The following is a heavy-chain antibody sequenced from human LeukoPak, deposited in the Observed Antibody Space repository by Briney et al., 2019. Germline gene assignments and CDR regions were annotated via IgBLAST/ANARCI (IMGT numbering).Heavy chain of an antibody. V-gene: IGHV1-2*02. D-gene: IGHD6-13*01. CDR1: GYTFTGYY. Sequence: ASVKVSCKASGYTFTGYYMHWVRQAPGQGLEWMGWINPNSGGTNYAQKFQGRVTMTRDTSTSTAYMELSRLRSDDTAVYYCASSGYSSSWSNFDYWGQGTLVTVSS. CDR3: ASSGYSSSWSNFDY. CDR2: INPNSGGT. J-gene: IGHJ4*02.